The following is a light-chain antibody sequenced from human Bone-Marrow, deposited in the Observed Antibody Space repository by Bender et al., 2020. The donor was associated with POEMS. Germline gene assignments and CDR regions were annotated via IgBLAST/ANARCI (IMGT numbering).Light chain of an antibody. V-gene: IGLV2-14*03. J-gene: IGLJ3*02. CDR2: DVY. CDR1: SSDVGGYNL. Sequence: PGQSITISCTGTSSDVGGYNLVSWYQQYPGKVPRLLIYDVYNRPSGISNRFSGSQSGTSASLAITGLQSEDEAAYFCQSYDSDLNGWVFGGGTKLTVL. CDR3: QSYDSDLNGWV.